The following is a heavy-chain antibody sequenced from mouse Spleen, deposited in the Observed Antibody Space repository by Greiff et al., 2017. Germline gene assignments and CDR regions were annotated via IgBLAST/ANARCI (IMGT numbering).Heavy chain of an antibody. J-gene: IGHJ2*01. CDR2: IYPYNGST. D-gene: IGHD1-1*01. V-gene: IGHV1-39*01. Sequence: VQLQQPGPELVKPGASVKISCKASGYSFTSYYMTWVKQSNGKSLEWIGNIYPYNGSTSYNQKFKGKATLTVDKSSSTAYMQLRSLTSEDSAVYYCARGDTEGEYYFDYWGEGTTLTVSS. CDR1: GYSFTSYY. CDR3: ARGDTEGEYYFDY.